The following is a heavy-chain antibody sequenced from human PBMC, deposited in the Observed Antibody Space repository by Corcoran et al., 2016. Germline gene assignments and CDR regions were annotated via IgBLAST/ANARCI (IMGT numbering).Heavy chain of an antibody. CDR3: ARVSSFYLDY. V-gene: IGHV4-59*01. J-gene: IGHJ4*02. CDR2: IYYSGST. Sequence: QVQLQESGPGLVKPSETLSLTCTVSGGSISSYYWSWIRQPPGKGLEWIGYIYYSGSTNYNPSLKSRVTISVDTSKNQFSLKRSSVTAADTAVYYCARVSSFYLDYWGQGTLVTVSS. CDR1: GGSISSYY.